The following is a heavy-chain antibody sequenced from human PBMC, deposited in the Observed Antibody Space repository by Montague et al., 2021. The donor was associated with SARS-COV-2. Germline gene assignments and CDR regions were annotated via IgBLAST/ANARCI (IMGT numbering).Heavy chain of an antibody. D-gene: IGHD5-12*01. J-gene: IGHJ4*02. CDR2: ISPSGDYI. Sequence: PLRLSCAASGFSFSSYHMNWVRQAPGKGLEWVSSISPSGDYIYSADSLKGRFIISRDNAKNSLYLQMSSLRAEDTVIYYCARASWIVATVPDYWGQGTLVTVSS. CDR1: GFSFSSYH. V-gene: IGHV3-21*01. CDR3: ARASWIVATVPDY.